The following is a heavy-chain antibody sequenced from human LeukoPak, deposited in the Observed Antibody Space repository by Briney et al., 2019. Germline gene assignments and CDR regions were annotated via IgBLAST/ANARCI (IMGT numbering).Heavy chain of an antibody. CDR1: GYTFTSHG. D-gene: IGHD4-17*01. J-gene: IGHJ4*02. CDR3: AGMTTVTTSPLV. V-gene: IGHV1-18*01. Sequence: ASVKVSCKASGYTFTSHGISWVRQAPGQGLEWMGWISAYNGNTNYAQKLQGRVTMTTDTSTSTAYMELRSLRSDDTAVYYCAGMTTVTTSPLVWGQGTLVTVSS. CDR2: ISAYNGNT.